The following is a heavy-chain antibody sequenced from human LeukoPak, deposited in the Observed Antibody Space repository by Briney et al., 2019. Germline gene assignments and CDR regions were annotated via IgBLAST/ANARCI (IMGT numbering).Heavy chain of an antibody. CDR3: AKDPNGDYLGAFDF. CDR1: RFTFINYA. V-gene: IGHV3-23*01. D-gene: IGHD4-17*01. Sequence: GGSLRLSCAGSRFTFINYAMIWVRQAPGKGLEYVSAITGSGAGTYYADSVKGRFTISRDNSKSTLYLQMNSLRAEDTAVYYCAKDPNGDYLGAFDFWGRGTMVTVSS. CDR2: ITGSGAGT. J-gene: IGHJ3*01.